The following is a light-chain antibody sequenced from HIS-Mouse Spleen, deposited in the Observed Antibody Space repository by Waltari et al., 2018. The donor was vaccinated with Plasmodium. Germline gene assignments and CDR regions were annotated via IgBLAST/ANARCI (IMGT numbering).Light chain of an antibody. CDR2: DAS. CDR3: QQRSNGALT. CDR1: QSFSSY. V-gene: IGKV3D-11*02. Sequence: EIVLTQPPATLPFSPAERATLSCSTSQSFSSYLAWYQQQPGQAPRLLIDDASNRAASIPARCGGSGPTTDFTLTISRLEPEDFAVYCWQQRSNGALTFGGGTKVEIK. J-gene: IGKJ4*01.